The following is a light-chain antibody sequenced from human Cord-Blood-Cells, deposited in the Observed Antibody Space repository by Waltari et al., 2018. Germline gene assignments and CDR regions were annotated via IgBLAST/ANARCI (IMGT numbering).Light chain of an antibody. V-gene: IGKV3-15*01. J-gene: IGKJ1*01. Sequence: TVMTQSPATLSVSPGERATLSCRASQTVSSNLAWYQQKPGQAPRLLIYGASTRATGIPARFSGSGSGTEFTLTISSLQSEDFAVYYCQQYNSWWTFGQGTKVEIK. CDR2: GAS. CDR3: QQYNSWWT. CDR1: QTVSSN.